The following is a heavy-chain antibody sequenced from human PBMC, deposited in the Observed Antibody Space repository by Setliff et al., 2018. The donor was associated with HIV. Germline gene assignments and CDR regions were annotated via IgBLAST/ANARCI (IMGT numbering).Heavy chain of an antibody. CDR2: IYYSGST. V-gene: IGHV4-39*01. CDR3: ARHFGWLPREIDY. CDR1: GGSISTSNYY. J-gene: IGHJ4*02. D-gene: IGHD5-12*01. Sequence: SETLSLTCILSGGSISTSNYYWGWIRQPPGKGLEWIGSIYYSGSTDYTPSLKSRVTISVDTSKNQFSLKLSSVTAADTAVYYCARHFGWLPREIDYWGQGTLVTVSS.